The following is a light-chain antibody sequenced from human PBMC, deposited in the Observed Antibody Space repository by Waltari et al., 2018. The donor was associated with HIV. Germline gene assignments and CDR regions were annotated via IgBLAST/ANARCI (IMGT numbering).Light chain of an antibody. J-gene: IGLJ1*01. V-gene: IGLV1-40*01. CDR1: ISNIGAGYD. Sequence: SVLTQPPSVSGAPGQRVTFSCTGTISNIGAGYDVHWYQQLPGTAPKLLIYGHTNRPSGVPDRFSGSKSGTSASLAITGLQAEDEADYYCQSYDGSLGGYVFGTGTAVTVL. CDR2: GHT. CDR3: QSYDGSLGGYV.